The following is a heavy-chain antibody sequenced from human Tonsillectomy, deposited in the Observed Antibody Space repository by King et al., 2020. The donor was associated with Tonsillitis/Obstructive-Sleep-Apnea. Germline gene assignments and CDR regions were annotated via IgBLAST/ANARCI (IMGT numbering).Heavy chain of an antibody. D-gene: IGHD2-15*01. Sequence: QLQESGPGLVKPSQTLSLTCTVSGGSISSGGYYWSWVRQDPVQGPEWIGYINYSGSNSYNPSLNIRVTISVETSKNQFSLQLSSVTAADTAVYYCARDRCSGGSCYPDYWGQGTLVTVSS. V-gene: IGHV4-31*03. CDR3: ARDRCSGGSCYPDY. J-gene: IGHJ4*02. CDR2: INYSGSN. CDR1: GGSISSGGYY.